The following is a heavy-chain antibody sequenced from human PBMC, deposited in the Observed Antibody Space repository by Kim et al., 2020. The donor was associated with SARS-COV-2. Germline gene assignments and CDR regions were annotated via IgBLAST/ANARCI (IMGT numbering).Heavy chain of an antibody. Sequence: SETLSLTCTVSGGSISSYYWSWIRQPPGKGLEWIGYIYYSGSTNYNPSLKSRVTISVDTSKNQFSLKLSSVTAADTAVYYCARGPDYDSSGIPSAPDYWGQGTLVTVSS. CDR1: GGSISSYY. J-gene: IGHJ4*02. V-gene: IGHV4-59*01. D-gene: IGHD3-22*01. CDR2: IYYSGST. CDR3: ARGPDYDSSGIPSAPDY.